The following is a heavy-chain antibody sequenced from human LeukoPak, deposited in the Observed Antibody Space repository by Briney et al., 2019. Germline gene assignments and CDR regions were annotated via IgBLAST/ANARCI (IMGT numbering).Heavy chain of an antibody. CDR1: GYTFTSYG. CDR3: ARVGLYYYGSGSLEGAFDI. Sequence: ASVKVSCKASGYTFTSYGISWVRQAPGQGLEWMGWISAYNGNTNYAQKLQGRVTMTTDTSTSTAYMELRSLRSDDTAVYYCARVGLYYYGSGSLEGAFDIWGQGTMVTVSS. J-gene: IGHJ3*02. V-gene: IGHV1-18*01. D-gene: IGHD3-10*01. CDR2: ISAYNGNT.